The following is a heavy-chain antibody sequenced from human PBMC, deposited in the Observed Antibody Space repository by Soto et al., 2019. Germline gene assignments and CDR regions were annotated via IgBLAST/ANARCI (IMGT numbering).Heavy chain of an antibody. Sequence: GASVKVSCKASGYTFTGYYMHWVRQAPGQGLEWMGWINPNSGGTNYAQKFQGRVTMTRDTSISTAYMELSRLRSDDTAVYYCARDLVGGSGSYSLHYYYYGMDVWGQGTTVTVSS. D-gene: IGHD1-26*01. CDR1: GYTFTGYY. CDR2: INPNSGGT. CDR3: ARDLVGGSGSYSLHYYYYGMDV. J-gene: IGHJ6*02. V-gene: IGHV1-2*02.